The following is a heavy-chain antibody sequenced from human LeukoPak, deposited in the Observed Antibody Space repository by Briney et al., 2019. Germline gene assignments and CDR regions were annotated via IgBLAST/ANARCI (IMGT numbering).Heavy chain of an antibody. J-gene: IGHJ3*02. Sequence: GRSLRLSCAASGFTFSSYGMHWVRQAPGKGLEWVAVIWYDGSNKYYADSVKGRFTISRDNSKNTLYLQMNSLGAEDTAVYYCASSYLSGGAFDIWGQGTMVTVSS. V-gene: IGHV3-33*01. CDR1: GFTFSSYG. CDR2: IWYDGSNK. CDR3: ASSYLSGGAFDI. D-gene: IGHD1-26*01.